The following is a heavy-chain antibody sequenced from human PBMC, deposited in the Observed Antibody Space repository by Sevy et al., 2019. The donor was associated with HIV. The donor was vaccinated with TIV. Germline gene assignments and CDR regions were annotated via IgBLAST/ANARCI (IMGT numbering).Heavy chain of an antibody. CDR2: ISYDGNIQ. V-gene: IGHV3-30*18. CDR1: GLTFSTYG. J-gene: IGHJ4*02. Sequence: GGSLRLSCAASGLTFSTYGMHWVRQAPGKGLEWVAVISYDGNIQYCADSVKRRFTVSRDNSKNTLYLQMNSLRAEDSAVYYCVKDQGGYNYAPGYWGQGTLVTVSS. D-gene: IGHD5-18*01. CDR3: VKDQGGYNYAPGY.